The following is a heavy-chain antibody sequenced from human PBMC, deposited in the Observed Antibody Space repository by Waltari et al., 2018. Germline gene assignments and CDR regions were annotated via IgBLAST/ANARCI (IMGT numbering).Heavy chain of an antibody. CDR1: GFSLNSNS. Sequence: QVQLVESGGGVVPPGGSLSLPCAVSGFSLNSNSIPWVRQAPGKGLEWVAVISSDGNSKIYADSVQGRFTIARDTSKNTVFLQMNSLRGEDTALYYCAREITTYFELDSWGQGTLVTVSS. J-gene: IGHJ4*02. V-gene: IGHV3-30-3*01. CDR2: ISSDGNSK. D-gene: IGHD3-16*01. CDR3: AREITTYFELDS.